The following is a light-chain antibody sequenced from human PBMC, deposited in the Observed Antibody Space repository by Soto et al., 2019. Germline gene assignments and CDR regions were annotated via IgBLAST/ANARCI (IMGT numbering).Light chain of an antibody. Sequence: DIVMTQSPATLSVSPGERATLSCRASQSVSSNLAWYQQKPGQAPRLLVYGASTRATGIPARFSGSGSGTEFILTISSLQSEDFARYDCQQYNNWPSFTFGPGTKVDIK. CDR1: QSVSSN. CDR2: GAS. CDR3: QQYNNWPSFT. J-gene: IGKJ3*01. V-gene: IGKV3-15*01.